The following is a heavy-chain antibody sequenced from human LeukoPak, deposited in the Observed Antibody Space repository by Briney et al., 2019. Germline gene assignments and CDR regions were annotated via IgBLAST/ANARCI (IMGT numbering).Heavy chain of an antibody. CDR1: GFTFDDYA. Sequence: GGSLRLSCAASGFTFDDYAMHWVRQAPGKGLERVSLISWDGGSTYYADSAKGRFTISRDNSKNSLYLQMNSLRAEDTALYYCAKDSSLEANYDFWSGYYDYWGQGTLVTVSS. CDR2: ISWDGGST. CDR3: AKDSSLEANYDFWSGYYDY. V-gene: IGHV3-43D*04. D-gene: IGHD3-3*01. J-gene: IGHJ4*02.